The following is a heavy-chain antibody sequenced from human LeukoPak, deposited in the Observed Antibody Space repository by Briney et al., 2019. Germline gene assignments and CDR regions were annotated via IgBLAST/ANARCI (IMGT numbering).Heavy chain of an antibody. CDR2: ISYDGSNK. CDR1: GFTFSSYG. Sequence: GRSLRLSCAASGFTFSSYGMHWVREAPGKGRGWVADISYDGSNKYYAASVKGRFTISRDNSKNTLFLQINSLRAGDTPVYYFAKVAAGGGYRYFDYRRQGTLVTVSS. D-gene: IGHD5-18*01. V-gene: IGHV3-30*18. CDR3: AKVAAGGGYRYFDY. J-gene: IGHJ4*02.